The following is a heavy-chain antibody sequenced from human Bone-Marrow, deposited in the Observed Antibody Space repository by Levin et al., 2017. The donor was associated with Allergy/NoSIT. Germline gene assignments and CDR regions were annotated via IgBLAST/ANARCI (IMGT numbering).Heavy chain of an antibody. J-gene: IGHJ4*02. CDR2: IFYSGRT. CDR1: GGSISSSSFY. D-gene: IGHD3-10*01. Sequence: PSETLSLTCAVSGGSISSSSFYWGWIRQPPGKGLEWIGNIFYSGRTYYNPSLKSRVSISLDTSKNHFSLKLTSVTAADTAVYYCAREDATGSFSIDWGQGSLVTVSS. CDR3: AREDATGSFSID. V-gene: IGHV4-39*07.